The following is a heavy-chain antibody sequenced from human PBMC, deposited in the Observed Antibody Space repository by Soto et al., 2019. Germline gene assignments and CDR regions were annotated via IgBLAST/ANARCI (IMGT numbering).Heavy chain of an antibody. Sequence: EVQLVESGGGLVQPGGSLRLSCAASGFTFSSYWMHWVRQAPGKGLVWVSRINSDGSSTSYADSVKGRFTISRDNAKNTLYLQMNSLRAEDTAVYYCANSKYSSGWSWFDYWGQGTLVTVSS. J-gene: IGHJ4*02. CDR2: INSDGSST. V-gene: IGHV3-74*01. D-gene: IGHD6-19*01. CDR3: ANSKYSSGWSWFDY. CDR1: GFTFSSYW.